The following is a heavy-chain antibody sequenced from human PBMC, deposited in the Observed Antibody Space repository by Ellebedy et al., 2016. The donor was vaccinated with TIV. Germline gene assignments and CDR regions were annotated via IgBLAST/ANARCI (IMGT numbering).Heavy chain of an antibody. CDR3: ARWGPYSGTFQGPFDF. Sequence: AASVKVSCKASGYTFTSYGISWVRQAPGPGLEWMGWISAYNGNTNYAQKLQGRVTMTTDTSTSTDYMELSSLRSEYTAVYYCARWGPYSGTFQGPFDFWGQGVLVTVSS. CDR2: ISAYNGNT. CDR1: GYTFTSYG. J-gene: IGHJ4*02. V-gene: IGHV1-18*01. D-gene: IGHD5-12*01.